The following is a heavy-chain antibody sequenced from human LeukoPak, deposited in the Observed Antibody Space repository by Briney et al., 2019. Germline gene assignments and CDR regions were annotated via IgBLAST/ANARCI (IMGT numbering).Heavy chain of an antibody. CDR1: GGSISSSSYY. V-gene: IGHV4-39*07. Sequence: PSETLSLTCTVSGGSISSSSYYWGWIRQPPGKGLEWIGSIYYSGSTYYNPSLKSRVTISVDTSKNQFSLKLSSVTAADTAVYYCAREKRYQLLVAGWFDPWGQGTLVTVSS. CDR2: IYYSGST. J-gene: IGHJ5*02. D-gene: IGHD2-2*01. CDR3: AREKRYQLLVAGWFDP.